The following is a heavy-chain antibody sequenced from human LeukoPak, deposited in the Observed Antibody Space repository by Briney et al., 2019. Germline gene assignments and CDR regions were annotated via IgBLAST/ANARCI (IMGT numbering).Heavy chain of an antibody. V-gene: IGHV1-24*01. J-gene: IGHJ5*02. CDR1: GYTLTELS. Sequence: ASVKVSCKVSGYTLTELSMHWVRQAPGKGLEWMGGFDPEDGETIYAQKFQGRVTMTEDTSTDTAYMELSSLRSEDTAVYYCATDQIVGATRWFDPWGQGTLVTVSS. D-gene: IGHD1-26*01. CDR3: ATDQIVGATRWFDP. CDR2: FDPEDGET.